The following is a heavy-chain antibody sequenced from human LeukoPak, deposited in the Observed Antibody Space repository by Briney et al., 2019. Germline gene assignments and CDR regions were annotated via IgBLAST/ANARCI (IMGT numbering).Heavy chain of an antibody. CDR2: IYHSGGT. Sequence: SSETLSLTCAVSGASISSSNWWSSVRQPPGRGPEWIGEIYHSGGTNYTPSLKSRVTTSIDRSKNQFSLKLSSVTAADTAVYYCALIPRGIAVPGTDLWGQGTLVTVSS. D-gene: IGHD6-19*01. J-gene: IGHJ5*02. CDR1: GASISSSNW. V-gene: IGHV4-4*02. CDR3: ALIPRGIAVPGTDL.